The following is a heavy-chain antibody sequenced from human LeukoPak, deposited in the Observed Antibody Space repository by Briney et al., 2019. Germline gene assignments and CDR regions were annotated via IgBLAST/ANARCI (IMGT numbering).Heavy chain of an antibody. Sequence: GGSLRLSCAASGFTFNNYAMSWVRQAPGKGLEWVSAISGSGGSTYYADSVKGRFTISRDNSKNTLYLQMNSLRAEDTAVYYCAKDREGYYYDSSGYPDYWGQGTLVTVSS. CDR3: AKDREGYYYDSSGYPDY. V-gene: IGHV3-23*01. D-gene: IGHD3-22*01. CDR1: GFTFNNYA. CDR2: ISGSGGST. J-gene: IGHJ4*02.